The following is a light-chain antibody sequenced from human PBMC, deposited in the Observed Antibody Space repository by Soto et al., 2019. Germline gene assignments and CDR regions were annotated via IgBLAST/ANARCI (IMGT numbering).Light chain of an antibody. Sequence: DVVMTQSPLSLPVTLGQPASISCRSSQSLVYSDGDTYLNWFQQRPGQSPRRLIYKVSSRDSGVPEKLRGSGSGTDFTLKISRVEAEDVGVYYCMQGTHWPLTFGQGTKLEI. J-gene: IGKJ2*01. CDR1: QSLVYSDGDTY. V-gene: IGKV2-30*01. CDR3: MQGTHWPLT. CDR2: KVS.